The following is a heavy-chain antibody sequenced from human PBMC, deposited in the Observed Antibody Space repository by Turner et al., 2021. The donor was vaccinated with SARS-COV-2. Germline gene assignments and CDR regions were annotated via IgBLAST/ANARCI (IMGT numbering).Heavy chain of an antibody. V-gene: IGHV3-30*18. CDR3: AKFMYYYESSGYSTIDY. J-gene: IGHJ4*02. Sequence: QVQLVESGGGVVQPGRSLRLSCVASGFTFSRYGMHWVRQAPGKGREWVAVISYDGSNKYYADSVKGRFTISRDNSKNTLYLQMNSLRAEDTAVYYCAKFMYYYESSGYSTIDYWGQGTLVTVSS. CDR2: ISYDGSNK. CDR1: GFTFSRYG. D-gene: IGHD3-22*01.